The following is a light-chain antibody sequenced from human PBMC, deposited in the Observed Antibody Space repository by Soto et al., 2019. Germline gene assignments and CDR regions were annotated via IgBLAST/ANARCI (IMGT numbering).Light chain of an antibody. Sequence: ENVLTQSPATLSLSPGERATLSCRASQSISNSYLAWYQQKPGQAPRLLMYDASNRAAGVPARFSGSGSETDFTLTISSLEPEDFAVYYCQQRSNWPLTFGQGTRLEI. V-gene: IGKV3-11*01. CDR3: QQRSNWPLT. J-gene: IGKJ5*01. CDR1: QSISNSY. CDR2: DAS.